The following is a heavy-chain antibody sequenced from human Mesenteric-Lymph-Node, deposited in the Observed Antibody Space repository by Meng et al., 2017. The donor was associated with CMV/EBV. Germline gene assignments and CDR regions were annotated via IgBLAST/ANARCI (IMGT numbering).Heavy chain of an antibody. Sequence: ASVKVSCKASGYTFTSYGISWVRQAPGQGLEWMGWINPNSGDTNYAQRFQGRVTMTRDTSISTAYMELSRLRSDDTAVYYCARDASSGWPVDFFDYRGQGTLVTVSS. J-gene: IGHJ4*02. CDR1: GYTFTSYG. CDR3: ARDASSGWPVDFFDY. D-gene: IGHD6-19*01. CDR2: INPNSGDT. V-gene: IGHV1-2*02.